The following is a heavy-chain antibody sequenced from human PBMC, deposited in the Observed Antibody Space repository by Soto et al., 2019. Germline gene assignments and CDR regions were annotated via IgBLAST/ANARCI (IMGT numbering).Heavy chain of an antibody. D-gene: IGHD6-13*01. Sequence: SVKVSCKASGGTFSSYAISWVRQAPGQGLEWMGGIIPVFGTANYAQKFQGRVTITADESTSTAYMELSSLRSEDTAVYYCARGGIAAAGRGFDPWGQGTLVTVSS. V-gene: IGHV1-69*13. CDR3: ARGGIAAAGRGFDP. CDR2: IIPVFGTA. J-gene: IGHJ5*02. CDR1: GGTFSSYA.